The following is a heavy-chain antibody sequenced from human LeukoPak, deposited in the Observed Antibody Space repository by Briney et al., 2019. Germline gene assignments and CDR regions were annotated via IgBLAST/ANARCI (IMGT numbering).Heavy chain of an antibody. CDR2: IYYSGST. Sequence: SETLSLTCTVSGGPISSSSYYWSWIRQPPGKGLEWIGYIYYSGSTNYNPSLKSRVTISVDTSKNQFSLKLSSVTAADTAVYYCARGYPESPYYDFWSGPDAFDIWGQGTMVTVSS. CDR3: ARGYPESPYYDFWSGPDAFDI. J-gene: IGHJ3*02. D-gene: IGHD3-3*01. CDR1: GGPISSSSYY. V-gene: IGHV4-61*01.